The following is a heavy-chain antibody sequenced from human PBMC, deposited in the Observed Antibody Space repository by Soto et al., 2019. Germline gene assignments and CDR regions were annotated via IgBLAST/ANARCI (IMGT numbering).Heavy chain of an antibody. CDR3: ATDYYDSSGLLRDY. CDR2: FDPEDGET. J-gene: IGHJ4*01. V-gene: IGHV1-24*01. D-gene: IGHD3-22*01. CDR1: GYTLTELS. Sequence: ASVKVCCKVSGYTLTELSMHWVRQAPGKGLEWMGGFDPEDGETIYAQKFQGRVTMTEDASTDTAYMELSSLRSEDTAVYYCATDYYDSSGLLRDYWGQGTLVTVSS.